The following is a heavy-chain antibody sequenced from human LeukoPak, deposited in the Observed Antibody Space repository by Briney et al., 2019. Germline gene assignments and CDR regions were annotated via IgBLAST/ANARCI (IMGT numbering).Heavy chain of an antibody. CDR1: GFSFSSYN. V-gene: IGHV3-21*01. Sequence: GGSLRLSCAASGFSFSSYNMNWVRQAPGKGLEWVSSITSSSSFIYYADSVRGRFTISRDNAKNTLYMQMNSLRAEDTAVYYCARVYYDSSGSTSGFDYWGQGTLVTVSS. J-gene: IGHJ4*02. CDR2: ITSSSSFI. CDR3: ARVYYDSSGSTSGFDY. D-gene: IGHD3-22*01.